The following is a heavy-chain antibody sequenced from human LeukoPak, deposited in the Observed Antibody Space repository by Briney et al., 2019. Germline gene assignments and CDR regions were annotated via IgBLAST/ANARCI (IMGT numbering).Heavy chain of an antibody. D-gene: IGHD3-22*01. CDR1: GFTFSSFW. V-gene: IGHV3-7*01. Sequence: GESLRLSCTASGFTFSSFWMAWVRQAPGKGLEWVANIKQDGSLQHYGDSVKGRFTISRDNAKNSLYLQMNNLRAEDTALYYCATSYDSSGCDWGQGTLVIVSS. CDR3: ATSYDSSGCD. J-gene: IGHJ4*02. CDR2: IKQDGSLQ.